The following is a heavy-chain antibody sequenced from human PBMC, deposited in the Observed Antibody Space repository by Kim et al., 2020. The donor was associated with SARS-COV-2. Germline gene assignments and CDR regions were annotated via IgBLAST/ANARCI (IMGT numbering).Heavy chain of an antibody. Sequence: ASVKVSCKASGYTFNKYSINWVRQAPGQGLEWMGWINTTTGNPTYAQGFTGRFVFSLDTSIRTAYLQISSLKTEDTALYYCTASFCGGGNCYWYFDLWGR. D-gene: IGHD2-21*01. CDR1: GYTFNKYS. CDR2: INTTTGNP. J-gene: IGHJ2*01. CDR3: TASFCGGGNCYWYFDL. V-gene: IGHV7-4-1*02.